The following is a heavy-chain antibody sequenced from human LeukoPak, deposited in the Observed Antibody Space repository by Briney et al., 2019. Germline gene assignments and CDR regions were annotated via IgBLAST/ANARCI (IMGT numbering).Heavy chain of an antibody. CDR3: AKDISSATVTHYYYYYGMDV. CDR2: ISSSSSYI. J-gene: IGHJ6*02. Sequence: PGGSLRLSCAASGFTFSSYSMNWVRQAPGKGLEWVSSISSSSSYIYYADSVKGRFTISRDNAKNSLYLQMNSLRAEDTALYYCAKDISSATVTHYYYYYGMDVWGQGTTVTVSS. D-gene: IGHD4-17*01. CDR1: GFTFSSYS. V-gene: IGHV3-21*04.